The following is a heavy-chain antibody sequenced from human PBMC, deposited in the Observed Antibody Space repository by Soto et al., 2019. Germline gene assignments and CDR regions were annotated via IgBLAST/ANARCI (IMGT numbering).Heavy chain of an antibody. CDR2: ISLDGSDE. J-gene: IGHJ6*02. CDR1: GFTFNSHA. CDR3: AREQLVPSGYYYGLDV. V-gene: IGHV3-30*04. Sequence: QVQLVESGGGVVQPGRSLRLSCAASGFTFNSHAMHWVRQAPGKGLAWVAVISLDGSDEYYADSVKGRFTISRDNSKNTLYLQMNSLRGEYTALYYCAREQLVPSGYYYGLDVWGQGTTVTVS. D-gene: IGHD6-6*01.